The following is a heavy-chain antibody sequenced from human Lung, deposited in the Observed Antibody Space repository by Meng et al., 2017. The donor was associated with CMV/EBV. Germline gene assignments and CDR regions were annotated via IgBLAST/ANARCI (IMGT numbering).Heavy chain of an antibody. Sequence: SXKISXAASGFTFSSYAMHWVRQAPGKGLEWVAVISYDGSNKYYADSVKGRFTISRDNSKNTLYLQMNSLRAEDTAVYYCARELRGLVNWFDPWGQGTLVTVSS. CDR3: ARELRGLVNWFDP. D-gene: IGHD3-10*01. V-gene: IGHV3-30*04. CDR1: GFTFSSYA. J-gene: IGHJ5*02. CDR2: ISYDGSNK.